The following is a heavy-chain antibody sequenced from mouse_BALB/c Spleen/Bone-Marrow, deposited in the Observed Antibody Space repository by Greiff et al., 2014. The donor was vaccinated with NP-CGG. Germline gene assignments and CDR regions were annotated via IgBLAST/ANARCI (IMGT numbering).Heavy chain of an antibody. D-gene: IGHD2-3*01. V-gene: IGHV3-1*02. CDR3: ARQNDGYLYYAMDY. Sequence: DVQLQESGPDLVKPSQSLSLTCTVTGYSITSGYSWHWIRQFPGNKLKWMGYIHYSGTTNYNPSLKSRISITRDTSKNQFFLQLNSVTSDDTATYYCARQNDGYLYYAMDYWGQGTSVTVSS. J-gene: IGHJ4*01. CDR2: IHYSGTT. CDR1: GYSITSGYS.